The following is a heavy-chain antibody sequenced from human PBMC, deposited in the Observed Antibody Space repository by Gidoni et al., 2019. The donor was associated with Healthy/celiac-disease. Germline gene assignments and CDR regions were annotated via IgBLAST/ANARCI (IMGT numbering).Heavy chain of an antibody. Sequence: EVQLVESGGGLVKPGGSLRLSFAASGFTFSSYSMNWVRQAPGKGLEWVSSISSSSSYIYYADSVKGRFTISRDNAKNSLYLQMNSLRAEDTAVYYCARPYYDFWSGLDDAFDIWGQGTMVTVSS. V-gene: IGHV3-21*01. CDR3: ARPYYDFWSGLDDAFDI. J-gene: IGHJ3*02. CDR2: ISSSSSYI. D-gene: IGHD3-3*01. CDR1: GFTFSSYS.